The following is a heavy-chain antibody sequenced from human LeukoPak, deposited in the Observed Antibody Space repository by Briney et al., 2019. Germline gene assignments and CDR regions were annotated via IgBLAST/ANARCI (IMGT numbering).Heavy chain of an antibody. V-gene: IGHV1-18*01. CDR3: ARDIHLAGFEEPIFAD. CDR2: INTYNGNT. CDR1: GYTFTTYG. D-gene: IGHD3-10*01. Sequence: ASVKVSCKTSGYTFTTYGISWVRQAPGQGLEWMGWINTYNGNTNYAQNFRGRATMTIDTSTSTVNLELRSLRFDDTAMYYCARDIHLAGFEEPIFADWGQGTLVIVSS. J-gene: IGHJ4*02.